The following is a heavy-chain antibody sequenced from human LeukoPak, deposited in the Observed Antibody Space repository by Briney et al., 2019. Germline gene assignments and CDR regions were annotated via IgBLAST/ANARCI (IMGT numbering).Heavy chain of an antibody. CDR3: AREVDTATNYYFDY. D-gene: IGHD5-18*01. CDR2: INHSGST. Sequence: SETLSLTCSVSGGSMNSYYWSWIRQPPGKGLEWIGEINHSGSTNYNPSLKSRVTISVDTSKNQFSLKLSSVTAADTAVYYCAREVDTATNYYFDYWGQGTLVTVSS. CDR1: GGSMNSYY. V-gene: IGHV4-34*01. J-gene: IGHJ4*02.